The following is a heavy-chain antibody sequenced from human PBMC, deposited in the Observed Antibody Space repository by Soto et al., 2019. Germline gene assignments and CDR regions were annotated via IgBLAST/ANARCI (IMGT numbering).Heavy chain of an antibody. CDR3: ARMASAGTLNWFDP. CDR1: GYAFINFY. Sequence: ASVKVSCKASGYAFINFYISWVRQAAGRGLEWLGWMNPGSGKTGYASKFQGRVAMTRDASTGTSHLELSSLTSDDTAVYYCARMASAGTLNWFDPWGQGTLVTVSS. D-gene: IGHD6-13*01. V-gene: IGHV1-8*02. CDR2: MNPGSGKT. J-gene: IGHJ5*02.